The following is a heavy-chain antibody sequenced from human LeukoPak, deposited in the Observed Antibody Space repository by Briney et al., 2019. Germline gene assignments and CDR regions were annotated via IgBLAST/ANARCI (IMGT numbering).Heavy chain of an antibody. CDR2: IIPIFGTA. D-gene: IGHD6-13*01. J-gene: IGHJ6*03. CDR3: AVLFGPAAGTYYYYMDV. Sequence: SVKVSCKASGGTFSSYAISWVRQAPGQGLEWMGGIIPIFGTANYAQKFQGRVTITADKSTSTVYMELSSLRSEDTAVYYCAVLFGPAAGTYYYYMDVWGKGTTVTVSS. CDR1: GGTFSSYA. V-gene: IGHV1-69*06.